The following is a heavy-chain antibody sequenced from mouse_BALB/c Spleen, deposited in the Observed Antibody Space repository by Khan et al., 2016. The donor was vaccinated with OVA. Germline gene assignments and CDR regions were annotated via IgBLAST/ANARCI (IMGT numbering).Heavy chain of an antibody. CDR1: GFTFNTFA. CDR3: ARHNYGPFAY. J-gene: IGHJ3*01. Sequence: EVELVESGGDLVKPGGPLKLSCAASGFTFNTFAMSWVRQTPEKRLEWVATISSGGDYTYYPDSVQGRFTISRDNAKNTLYLQMSSLRSEDTAMYYCARHNYGPFAYWGQGTLVTVSA. CDR2: ISSGGDYT. V-gene: IGHV5-9-3*01. D-gene: IGHD1-1*01.